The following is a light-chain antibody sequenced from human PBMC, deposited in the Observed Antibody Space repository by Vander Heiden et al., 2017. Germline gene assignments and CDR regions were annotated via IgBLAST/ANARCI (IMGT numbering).Light chain of an antibody. CDR2: GAS. CDR1: QSVSSN. Sequence: IVMTQSPATLSVSPGERATLSFRASQSVSSNLAWYQQKPGQAPRLLIYGASTRATGIPARFSGSGSGTEFTLTISSLQSEDFAVYYCQQYNNWPFTFGGGTKVEIK. V-gene: IGKV3D-15*01. J-gene: IGKJ4*01. CDR3: QQYNNWPFT.